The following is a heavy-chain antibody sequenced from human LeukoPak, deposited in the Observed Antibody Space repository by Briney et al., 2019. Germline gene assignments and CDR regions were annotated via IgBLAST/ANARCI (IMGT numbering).Heavy chain of an antibody. D-gene: IGHD2-21*02. V-gene: IGHV1-18*01. J-gene: IGHJ5*02. Sequence: ASVKVSCKASGYTFTSYGISWVRQAPGQGLEWMGWISAYNGNTNYAQKLQGRGTMTTDTSTSTDYMELRSLRSDDTAVYYCAYCGGDCYSRWFDPWGQGTLATVSS. CDR1: GYTFTSYG. CDR2: ISAYNGNT. CDR3: AYCGGDCYSRWFDP.